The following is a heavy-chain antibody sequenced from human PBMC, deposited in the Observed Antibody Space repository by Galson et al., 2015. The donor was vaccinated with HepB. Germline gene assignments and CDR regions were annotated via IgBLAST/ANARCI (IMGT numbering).Heavy chain of an antibody. D-gene: IGHD2-2*02. CDR2: ISGSGGST. J-gene: IGHJ1*01. CDR1: GFTFSSYA. Sequence: SLRLSCAASGFTFSSYAMSWVRQAPGKGLEWVSAISGSGGSTYYADSVKGRFTISRDNSKNTLYLQMNSLRAEDTAVYYCAKDQFRWGLLGYCSSTSCYTEYFQHWGQGTLVTVSS. CDR3: AKDQFRWGLLGYCSSTSCYTEYFQH. V-gene: IGHV3-23*01.